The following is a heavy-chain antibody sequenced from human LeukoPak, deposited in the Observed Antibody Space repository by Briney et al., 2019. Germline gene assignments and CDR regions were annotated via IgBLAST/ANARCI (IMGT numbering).Heavy chain of an antibody. CDR1: GFTFSSYS. D-gene: IGHD2/OR15-2a*01. J-gene: IGHJ4*02. V-gene: IGHV3-21*01. CDR3: ARGIALFDY. Sequence: GGSLRLSCAASGFTFSSYSMNWVRQAPGKGLEWVSSISSSSSYIYYADSVKGRFTISRDNSKNTLYLQMNSLRAEDTAVYYCARGIALFDYWGQGTLVTVSS. CDR2: ISSSSSYI.